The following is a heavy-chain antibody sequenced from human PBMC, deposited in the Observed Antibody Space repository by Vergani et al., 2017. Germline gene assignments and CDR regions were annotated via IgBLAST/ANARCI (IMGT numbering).Heavy chain of an antibody. J-gene: IGHJ4*02. CDR3: ARGDYGILAGYRY. V-gene: IGHV1-46*03. CDR2: INPSGGHT. D-gene: IGHD3-9*01. Sequence: QVQVVQSGAEVKKSGASVKVSCKTSGYTFSNYYMHWVRQAPGQGLEWMGIINPSGGHTNYAQKFQGRVTMTRDTSTSTVDKELSNLRSEDTAIYYGARGDYGILAGYRYWGQGALVTGSA. CDR1: GYTFSNYY.